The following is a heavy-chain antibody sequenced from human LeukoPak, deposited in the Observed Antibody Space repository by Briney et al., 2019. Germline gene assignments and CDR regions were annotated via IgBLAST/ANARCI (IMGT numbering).Heavy chain of an antibody. J-gene: IGHJ6*03. CDR3: AREREAPIFGVVITGHYYMDV. D-gene: IGHD3-3*01. V-gene: IGHV1-18*01. Sequence: ASVKVSCKVSGYTLTELSMHWVRQAPGKGLEWMGWISAYNGNTNYAQKLQGRVTMATDTSTSTAYMELRSLRSDDTAVYYCAREREAPIFGVVITGHYYMDVWGKGTTVTVSS. CDR2: ISAYNGNT. CDR1: GYTLTELS.